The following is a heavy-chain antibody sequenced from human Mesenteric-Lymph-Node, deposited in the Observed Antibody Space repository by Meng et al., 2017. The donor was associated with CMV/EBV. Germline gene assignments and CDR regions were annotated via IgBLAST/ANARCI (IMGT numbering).Heavy chain of an antibody. V-gene: IGHV3-9*01. CDR2: IIWKSGNI. CDR1: GFTVDDYA. J-gene: IGHJ3*01. D-gene: IGHD7-27*01. CDR3: ARKRLTGDQKGVFDL. Sequence: GGSLRLSCAASGFTVDDYAKYWVRQAPGKGLEWVLWVAEIIWKSGNIGYADSVKGRFTISRDNAKNSLYLQMNSLREEDSAVYYCARKRLTGDQKGVFDLWGQGTMVTVSS.